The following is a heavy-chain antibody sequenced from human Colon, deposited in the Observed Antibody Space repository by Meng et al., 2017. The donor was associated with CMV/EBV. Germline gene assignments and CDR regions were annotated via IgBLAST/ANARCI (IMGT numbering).Heavy chain of an antibody. CDR3: ARRNSSSWYRNYYHAMDV. CDR2: ISGTGSLI. Sequence: GESLQISCAGSVFTFNDYEMSWVRQAPGGGMEWFASISGTGSLIYYADSLRGRFSVSRDNPKNSLYLQMNSLRAEDTAVYYCARRNSSSWYRNYYHAMDVWGQGTAVTVSS. V-gene: IGHV3-48*03. D-gene: IGHD6-13*01. CDR1: VFTFNDYE. J-gene: IGHJ6*02.